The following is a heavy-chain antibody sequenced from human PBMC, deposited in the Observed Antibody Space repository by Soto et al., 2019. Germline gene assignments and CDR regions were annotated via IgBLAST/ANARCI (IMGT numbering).Heavy chain of an antibody. CDR2: TSGSGGST. D-gene: IGHD5-12*01. CDR3: AKDQVDVVATSKDAFDV. V-gene: IGHV3-23*01. Sequence: EVQLLESGGGLVQPGGSLRLSCAASGFTFSSCAMTWVRQAPGKGLEWVSATSGSGGSTYYADSVKGRFTISRDNSKNTLYLQMNSLRAEETAVYYCAKDQVDVVATSKDAFDVWGQGTMVAVSS. CDR1: GFTFSSCA. J-gene: IGHJ3*01.